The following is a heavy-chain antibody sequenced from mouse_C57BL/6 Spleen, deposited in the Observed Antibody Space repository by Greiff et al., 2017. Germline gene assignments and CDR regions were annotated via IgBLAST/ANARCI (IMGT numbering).Heavy chain of an antibody. J-gene: IGHJ4*01. Sequence: VQLQQPGAELVRPGTSVKLSCKASGYTFTSYWMHWVKQRPGQGLEWIGVIDPSDSYTNYNQKFKGKATLTVDTSSSTAYMQLSSLTSEDSAVYYCASGGYDGYFSYAMDYWGQGTSVTVSS. V-gene: IGHV1-59*01. D-gene: IGHD2-3*01. CDR3: ASGGYDGYFSYAMDY. CDR1: GYTFTSYW. CDR2: IDPSDSYT.